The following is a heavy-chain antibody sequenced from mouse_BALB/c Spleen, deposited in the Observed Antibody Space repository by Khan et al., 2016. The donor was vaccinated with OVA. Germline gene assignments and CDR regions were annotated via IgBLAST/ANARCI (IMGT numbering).Heavy chain of an antibody. Sequence: EVQLQQSGPELMKPGASVKISCKASGYSFTTYYIHWMMQSHGKSLEWIGYIDPFSGGTTYNQNFKGKATFTVDKSSSTAYLHLSNLTSEDSAVYYCTRHCYVAWFTYWGQGTLVTVSA. CDR1: GYSFTTYY. CDR2: IDPFSGGT. V-gene: IGHV1S135*01. CDR3: TRHCYVAWFTY. J-gene: IGHJ3*01. D-gene: IGHD2-12*01.